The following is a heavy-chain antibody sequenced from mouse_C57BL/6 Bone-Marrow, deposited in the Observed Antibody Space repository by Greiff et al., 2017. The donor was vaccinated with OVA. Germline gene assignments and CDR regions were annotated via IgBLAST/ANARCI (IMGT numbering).Heavy chain of an antibody. Sequence: QVQLQQSGAELARPGASVKLSCKASGYTFTSYGISWVKQRTGQGLEWIGEIYPRSGNTYYNEKFKGEATLTADKSSSTAYMELRSLTSEDSAVYFCAREDYDWFAYWGQGTLVTVSA. D-gene: IGHD2-4*01. V-gene: IGHV1-81*01. CDR2: IYPRSGNT. J-gene: IGHJ3*01. CDR1: GYTFTSYG. CDR3: AREDYDWFAY.